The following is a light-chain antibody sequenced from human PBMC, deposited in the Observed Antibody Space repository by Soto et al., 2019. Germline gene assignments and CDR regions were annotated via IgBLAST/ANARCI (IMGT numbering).Light chain of an antibody. CDR2: EVT. CDR3: SLYTSENTYV. V-gene: IGLV2-14*01. CDR1: RSDVGAYNY. J-gene: IGLJ1*01. Sequence: QSALTQPASVSGSPGQSIAISCTGTRSDVGAYNYVSWYQQHPGKAPKLMISEVTNRPSGVSDRFSGSKSGNTASLIISGLQAADEADYYCSLYTSENTYVFGTGTKV.